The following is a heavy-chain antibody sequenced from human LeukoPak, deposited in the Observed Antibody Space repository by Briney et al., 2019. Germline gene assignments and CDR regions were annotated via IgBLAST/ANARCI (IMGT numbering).Heavy chain of an antibody. J-gene: IGHJ5*02. Sequence: SETLSLTCTVSGGSISSYYWSWIRQPPGKGLEWIGYIYYSGSTNYNPSLKSRVTISVDTSKNQFSLKLSSVTAADTAVYYCARAGPYYYGSGGSWGQGTLVTVSS. V-gene: IGHV4-59*12. CDR1: GGSISSYY. D-gene: IGHD3-10*01. CDR2: IYYSGST. CDR3: ARAGPYYYGSGGS.